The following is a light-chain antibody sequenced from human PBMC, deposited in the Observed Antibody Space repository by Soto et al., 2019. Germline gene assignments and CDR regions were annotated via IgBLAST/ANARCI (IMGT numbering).Light chain of an antibody. J-gene: IGLJ3*02. CDR3: TSYAGSNIWV. V-gene: IGLV2-8*01. CDR2: EVS. Sequence: QSALTQPPSASGSPRQSVTISCTGTSSDVGGYNYVSWYQQYPGKAPKLMIYEVSKRPSGVPDRFSGSKSGKTASLTVSGLQPEDEADYYCTSYAGSNIWVFGGGTQVTVL. CDR1: SSDVGGYNY.